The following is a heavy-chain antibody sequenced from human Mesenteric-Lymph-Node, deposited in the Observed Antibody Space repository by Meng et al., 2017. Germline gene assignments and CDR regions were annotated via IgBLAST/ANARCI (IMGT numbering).Heavy chain of an antibody. CDR2: IKQDGSEK. D-gene: IGHD3-10*01. J-gene: IGHJ4*02. V-gene: IGHV3-7*01. CDR3: ARTRGVVQGKGIHDY. CDR1: GFTFSSDW. Sequence: GGLLRPSWAAPGFTFSSDWMSWVRQVPGKGLEWVANIKQDGSEKYYVDSVKGRFTISRDNAKNSLYLQMNSLRAEDTAVYYCARTRGVVQGKGIHDYWGQGTLVTVSS.